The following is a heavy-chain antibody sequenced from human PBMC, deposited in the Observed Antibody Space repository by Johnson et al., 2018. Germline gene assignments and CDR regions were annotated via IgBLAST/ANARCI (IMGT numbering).Heavy chain of an antibody. CDR3: SRRLDYGLGMDV. V-gene: IGHV3-73*01. CDR1: GFTFSVSA. CDR2: ITSKDKNYAT. D-gene: IGHD4-17*01. J-gene: IGHJ6*04. Sequence: VQLQESGGGLVQPGGSLKLSCAGSGFTFSVSAMHWVRQASGKGLEWVGHITSKDKNYATEYAESLKGRFTISRDGSKSTAYRQMKSLKTEDTAVYYGSRRLDYGLGMDVWGKWTTVTVSS.